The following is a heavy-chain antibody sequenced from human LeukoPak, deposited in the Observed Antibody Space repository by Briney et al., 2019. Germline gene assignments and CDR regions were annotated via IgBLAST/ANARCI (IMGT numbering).Heavy chain of an antibody. CDR3: ASSNYYDSSGYYYFAFDI. CDR1: GFTFSSYW. J-gene: IGHJ3*02. CDR2: INSDGSST. D-gene: IGHD3-22*01. V-gene: IGHV3-74*01. Sequence: GGSLRLSCAASGFTFSSYWMHWVRQAPGKGLVWVSRINSDGSSTSYADSVKGRFTISRDNAKNTLYLQMNSLRAEDTAVYYCASSNYYDSSGYYYFAFDIWGQGTMVTVSS.